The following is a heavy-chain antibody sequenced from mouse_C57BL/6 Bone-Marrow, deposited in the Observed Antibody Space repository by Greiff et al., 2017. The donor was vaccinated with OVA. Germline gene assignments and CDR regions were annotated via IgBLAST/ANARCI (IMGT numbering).Heavy chain of an antibody. D-gene: IGHD2-12*01. J-gene: IGHJ4*01. V-gene: IGHV1-81*01. Sequence: QVQLKESGAELARPGASVKLSCKASGYTFTSYGISWVKQRTGQGLEWIGEIYPRSGNTYYNEKFKGKATLTADKSSSTAYMELRSLTSEDSAVYFCARRYDEEAYYYAMDYWGQGTSVTVSS. CDR3: ARRYDEEAYYYAMDY. CDR1: GYTFTSYG. CDR2: IYPRSGNT.